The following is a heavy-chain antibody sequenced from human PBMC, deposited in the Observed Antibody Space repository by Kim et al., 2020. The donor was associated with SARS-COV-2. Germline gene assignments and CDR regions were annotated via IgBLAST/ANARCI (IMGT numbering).Heavy chain of an antibody. Sequence: GGSLRLSCAASGFTFSSYSMNWVRQAPGKGLEWVSSISSSSSYIYYADSVKGRFTISRDNAKNSLYLQMNSLRAEDTAVYYCARESGGDCSSTSCHPFHEFDYWGQGTLVTVSS. J-gene: IGHJ4*02. CDR1: GFTFSSYS. CDR3: ARESGGDCSSTSCHPFHEFDY. D-gene: IGHD2-2*01. CDR2: ISSSSSYI. V-gene: IGHV3-21*01.